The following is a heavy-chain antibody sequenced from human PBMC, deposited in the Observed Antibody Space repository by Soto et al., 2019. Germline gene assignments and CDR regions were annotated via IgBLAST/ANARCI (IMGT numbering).Heavy chain of an antibody. J-gene: IGHJ6*02. Sequence: VGSLRLSCAASGFTFDSYWMTWVRQAPGKGLEWVAHIKQDGGQTYYVDSVKGRFTISRDNAKTSLYLQMNSQRAEDTSVYFCARGGNGYENWPPYYYYGMDVWGQGTTVTVSS. V-gene: IGHV3-7*01. CDR2: IKQDGGQT. D-gene: IGHD5-12*01. CDR1: GFTFDSYW. CDR3: ARGGNGYENWPPYYYYGMDV.